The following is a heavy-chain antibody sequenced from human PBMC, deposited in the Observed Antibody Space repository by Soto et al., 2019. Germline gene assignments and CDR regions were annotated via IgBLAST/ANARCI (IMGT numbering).Heavy chain of an antibody. CDR2: IVVGSGNT. D-gene: IGHD6-6*01. CDR1: GFTFTSSA. J-gene: IGHJ4*02. CDR3: AADLHSSYGVFDY. Sequence: ASVKVSCKASGFTFTSSAMQWVRQARGQRLEWIGWIVVGSGNTNYAQKFQERVTITRDMSTSTAYMELSSLRSEDTAVYYCAADLHSSYGVFDYWGQGTLVTVSS. V-gene: IGHV1-58*02.